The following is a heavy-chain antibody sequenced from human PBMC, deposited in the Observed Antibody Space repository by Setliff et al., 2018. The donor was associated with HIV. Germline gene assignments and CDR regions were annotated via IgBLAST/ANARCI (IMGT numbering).Heavy chain of an antibody. CDR2: ISSSSSYI. D-gene: IGHD1-26*01. J-gene: IGHJ4*02. Sequence: GGSLRLSCAASGFTFSGYSMHWVRQAPGKGLEWVSCISSSSSYIYYADSVKGRFTISRDNARNSLYLQMNSLRAEDTAVYYCARARGSPTSYFDYWGQGTLVTVSS. V-gene: IGHV3-21*01. CDR1: GFTFSGYS. CDR3: ARARGSPTSYFDY.